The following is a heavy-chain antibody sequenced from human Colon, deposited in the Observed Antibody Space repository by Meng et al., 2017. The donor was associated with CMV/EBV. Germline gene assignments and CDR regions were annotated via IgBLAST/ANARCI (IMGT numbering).Heavy chain of an antibody. D-gene: IGHD5-18*01. Sequence: ASVKVSCKASGYTFTGYYMHWVRQAPGQGLEWMGWINPNSGGTNYAQKFQGRVTMTRDTSISTAYLELSRLRADDTAVYYCARAGNRLQLWLPYYCYGMDVWGQGTTVTVSS. J-gene: IGHJ6*02. CDR2: INPNSGGT. CDR3: ARAGNRLQLWLPYYCYGMDV. V-gene: IGHV1-2*02. CDR1: GYTFTGYY.